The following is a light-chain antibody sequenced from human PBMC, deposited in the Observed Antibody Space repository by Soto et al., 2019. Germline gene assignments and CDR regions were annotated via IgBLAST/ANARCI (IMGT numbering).Light chain of an antibody. J-gene: IGKJ2*01. Sequence: DIQMTQSPSTLSASVGYRVTITCRASQIIGSSLAWYQQKPGKAPKLLIYDASTLQSGVPSRFSGSESGTEFTLTISSLQPDDSATYYCQQYYSYPYTFGQGTKLEIK. CDR1: QIIGSS. CDR3: QQYYSYPYT. CDR2: DAS. V-gene: IGKV1-5*01.